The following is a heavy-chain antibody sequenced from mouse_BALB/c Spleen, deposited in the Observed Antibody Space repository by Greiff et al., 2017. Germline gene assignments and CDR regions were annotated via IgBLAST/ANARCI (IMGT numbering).Heavy chain of an antibody. J-gene: IGHJ2*01. CDR2: INPSTGYT. CDR3: ARFTTAHFDY. Sequence: VQLQQSGAELAKPGASVKMSCKASGYTFTSYWMHWVKQRPGQGLEWIGYINPSTGYTEYNQKFKDKATLTADKSSSTAYMQLSSLTSEDSAVYYCARFTTAHFDYWGQGTTLTVSS. CDR1: GYTFTSYW. V-gene: IGHV1-7*01. D-gene: IGHD1-2*01.